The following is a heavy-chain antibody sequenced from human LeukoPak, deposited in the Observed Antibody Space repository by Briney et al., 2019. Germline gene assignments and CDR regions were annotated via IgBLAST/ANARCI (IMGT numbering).Heavy chain of an antibody. J-gene: IGHJ4*02. Sequence: GGSLRLSCAASGFTFDDYAMHWVRQAPGKGLDWVSGISWNSGSIGYADSVKGRFTISRDNAKNSLYLQMNSLRAEDTALYYCAKDRRGYSYGWIDYWGQGTLVTVSS. V-gene: IGHV3-9*01. CDR2: ISWNSGSI. CDR1: GFTFDDYA. D-gene: IGHD5-18*01. CDR3: AKDRRGYSYGWIDY.